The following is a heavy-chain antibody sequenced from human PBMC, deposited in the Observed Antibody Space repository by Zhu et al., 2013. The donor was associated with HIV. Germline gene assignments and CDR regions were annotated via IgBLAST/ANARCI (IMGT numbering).Heavy chain of an antibody. D-gene: IGHD3-16*01. V-gene: IGHV5-51*01. Sequence: EVQLVQSGAEVNKPGESLKISCQGSGYNFAGQWIAWVRQTPGRGLEYMGIIYPGDSAATYNPSFQGQVTLSSDKSISTVFLQWASLKASDTALYYCVRLAHYHLTKTGGXAYFDYVGPRNPRHRLL. J-gene: IGHJ4*01. CDR3: VRLAHYHLTKTGGXAYFDY. CDR2: IYPGDSAA. CDR1: GYNFAGQW.